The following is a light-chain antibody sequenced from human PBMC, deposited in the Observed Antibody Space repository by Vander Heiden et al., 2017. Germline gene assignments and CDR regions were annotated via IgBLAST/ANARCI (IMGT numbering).Light chain of an antibody. CDR3: QQSYSTPPPT. CDR1: QSISSY. V-gene: IGKV1-39*01. J-gene: IGKJ4*01. CDR2: AAS. Sequence: DIQMTQSPSSLSASVGDRVTITCRASQSISSYLNWYQQKPGKAPKLLIYAASSLQSGVPSRFSGSGSGTDFTLTISSLQPEDFATYSCQQSYSTPPPTFGGGTKVEI.